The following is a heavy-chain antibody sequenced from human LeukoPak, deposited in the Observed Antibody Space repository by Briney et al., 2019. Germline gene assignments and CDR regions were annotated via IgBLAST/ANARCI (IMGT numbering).Heavy chain of an antibody. D-gene: IGHD3-10*01. CDR1: EYTFTGYY. CDR2: IDPNTGDS. J-gene: IGHJ4*02. Sequence: ASVKVSCKASEYTFTGYYIHWVRQAPGQGLEWMGWIDPNTGDSNYVQKFQGRVTMTRDTSISTAYMELSRLRSDDTAVYYCARDLAPNYYGSGSYYPSDYWGQGTLVTVSS. CDR3: ARDLAPNYYGSGSYYPSDY. V-gene: IGHV1-2*02.